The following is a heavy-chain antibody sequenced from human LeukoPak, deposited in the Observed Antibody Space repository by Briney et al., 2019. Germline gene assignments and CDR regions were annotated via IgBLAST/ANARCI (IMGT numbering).Heavy chain of an antibody. CDR3: ARERGYSGYDYFIDSPSDS. V-gene: IGHV3-48*03. Sequence: GGSLRLSCAASGFTFSSYEMNWVRQAPGKGLEWVSYISSSGDTIYYADSVKGRFTISRDNAKNSAYLQMNSLRAEDTAAYYCARERGYSGYDYFIDSPSDSWGQGTLVTVSS. J-gene: IGHJ4*02. CDR2: ISSSGDTI. D-gene: IGHD5-12*01. CDR1: GFTFSSYE.